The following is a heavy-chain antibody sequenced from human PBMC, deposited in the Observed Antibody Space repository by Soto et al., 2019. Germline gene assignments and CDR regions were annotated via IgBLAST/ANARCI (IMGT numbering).Heavy chain of an antibody. D-gene: IGHD5-12*01. Sequence: SETLSLTCTVSGGSISSYYWSWIRRPPGKGLEWIGYIYYSGSTNYNPSLKSRVTISVDTSKNQFSLKLSSVTAADTAVYYCASGYDSTSTSDYWGQGTLVTVSS. J-gene: IGHJ4*02. CDR1: GGSISSYY. V-gene: IGHV4-59*01. CDR3: ASGYDSTSTSDY. CDR2: IYYSGST.